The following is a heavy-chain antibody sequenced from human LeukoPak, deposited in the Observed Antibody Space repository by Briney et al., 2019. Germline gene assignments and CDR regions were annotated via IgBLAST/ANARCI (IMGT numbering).Heavy chain of an antibody. J-gene: IGHJ4*02. CDR3: ARDLLWFGEAYFDY. CDR2: IYHSGRT. CDR1: GGSISSGDYS. Sequence: NPSQTLSLTCAVSGGSISSGDYSWSWIRQPPGKGLEWIGYIYHSGRTYYNPSLKSRVTISIDRSKNQFSLKLSSVTAADTAVYYCARDLLWFGEAYFDYWGQGTLVTVSS. D-gene: IGHD3-10*01. V-gene: IGHV4-30-2*01.